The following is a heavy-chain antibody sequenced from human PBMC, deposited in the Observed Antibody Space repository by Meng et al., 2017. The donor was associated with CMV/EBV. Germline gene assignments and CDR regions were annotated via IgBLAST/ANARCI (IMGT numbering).Heavy chain of an antibody. CDR3: ARVMGHYYGSGSYPD. D-gene: IGHD3-10*01. J-gene: IGHJ4*02. CDR1: GSISSSSYY. Sequence: GSLRLSCTVCGSISSSSYYWGWIRQPPGKGLEWIGSIYYSGSTYYNPSLKSRVTISVDTSKNQFSLKLSSVTAADTAVYYCARVMGHYYGSGSYPDWGQGTLVTVSS. V-gene: IGHV4-39*01. CDR2: IYYSGST.